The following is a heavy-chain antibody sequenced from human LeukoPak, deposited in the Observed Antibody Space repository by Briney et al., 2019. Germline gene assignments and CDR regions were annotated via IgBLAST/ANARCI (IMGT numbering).Heavy chain of an antibody. CDR1: GGTFSSYA. CDR2: IIPILGIA. J-gene: IGHJ4*02. CDR3: ASLNAYYDSSGYDY. V-gene: IGHV1-69*04. D-gene: IGHD3-22*01. Sequence: SVKVSRKASGGTFSSYAISWVRQAPGQGLEWMGRIIPILGIANYAQKFQGRVTITADKSTSTAYMELSSLRSEDTAVYYCASLNAYYDSSGYDYWGQGTLVTVSS.